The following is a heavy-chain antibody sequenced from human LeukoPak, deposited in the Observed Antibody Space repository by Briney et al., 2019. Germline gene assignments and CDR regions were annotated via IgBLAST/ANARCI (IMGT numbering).Heavy chain of an antibody. V-gene: IGHV3-30*18. CDR2: ISSDGSHK. J-gene: IGHJ4*02. CDR3: AKVAVGGTIHYFDY. Sequence: GGSLRLSCAASGITASSYAMHWVRQAPGTGLEWVAVISSDGSHKYYADSVKGRFTISRDNSKTTLYLQMNSLRAEDTAVYYCAKVAVGGTIHYFDYWGQGTLVTVSS. D-gene: IGHD1-26*01. CDR1: GITASSYA.